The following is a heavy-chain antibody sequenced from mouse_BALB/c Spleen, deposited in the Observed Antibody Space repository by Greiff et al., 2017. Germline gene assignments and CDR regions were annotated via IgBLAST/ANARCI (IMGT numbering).Heavy chain of an antibody. D-gene: IGHD3-3*01. V-gene: IGHV14-1*02. CDR3: ASRGESLYWYFDV. CDR2: IDPENGNT. Sequence: EVQLQQSGAELVRPGALVKLSCKASGFNFKAYYMHWVKQRPELGLEWIGWIDPENGNTIYDPKFQGKASITADTSSNTAYLQLSSLTSEDTAFYYCASRGESLYWYFDVWGAGTTVTVSS. J-gene: IGHJ1*01. CDR1: GFNFKAYY.